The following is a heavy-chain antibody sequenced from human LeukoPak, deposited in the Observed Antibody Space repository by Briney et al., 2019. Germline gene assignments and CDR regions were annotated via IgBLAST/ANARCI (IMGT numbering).Heavy chain of an antibody. V-gene: IGHV3-9*01. CDR3: ARPETGTIYYYGMDV. Sequence: PGGSLRLSCAASGFTFDDYAMHWVRQAPGKGLEWVSGISWNSGSIGYADSVKGRFTISRDNAKNSLYLQMNSLRAEDTAVYYCARPETGTIYYYGMDVWGQGTTVTVSS. D-gene: IGHD1-7*01. CDR1: GFTFDDYA. CDR2: ISWNSGSI. J-gene: IGHJ6*02.